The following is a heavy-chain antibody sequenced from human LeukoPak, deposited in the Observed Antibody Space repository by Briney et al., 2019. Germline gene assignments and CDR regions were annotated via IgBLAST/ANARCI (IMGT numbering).Heavy chain of an antibody. CDR1: GFTFSSYA. D-gene: IGHD1-26*01. J-gene: IGHJ4*02. CDR2: ISGSGGST. CDR3: AKGVGPTIYRPFDN. Sequence: AGGSLRLSCAASGFTFSSYAMVWVRQAPGKGLEWVSGISGSGGSTYYADSVKGRFAISRDNFKNTPYLQMNSLRAEDTAVYYCAKGVGPTIYRPFDNWGQGTLVTVSS. V-gene: IGHV3-23*01.